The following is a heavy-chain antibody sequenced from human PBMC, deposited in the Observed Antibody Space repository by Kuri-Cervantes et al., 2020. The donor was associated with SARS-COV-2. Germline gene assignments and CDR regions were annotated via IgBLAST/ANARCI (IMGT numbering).Heavy chain of an antibody. CDR3: ARDRLQPTWGSSFWYFDL. D-gene: IGHD7-27*01. CDR1: GFTFSSYA. CDR2: ISYDGSNK. Sequence: GESLKISCAASGFTFSSYAMHWVRQAPGKGLEWVAVISYDGSNKYYADSVKGRFTISRDNSKNTLYLQMNSLRAEDTAVYYCARDRLQPTWGSSFWYFDLWGRGTLVTVSS. V-gene: IGHV3-30-3*01. J-gene: IGHJ2*01.